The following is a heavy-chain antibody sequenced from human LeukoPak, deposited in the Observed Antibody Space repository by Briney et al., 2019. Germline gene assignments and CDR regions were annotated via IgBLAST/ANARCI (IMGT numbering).Heavy chain of an antibody. CDR2: ISAYNGNT. V-gene: IGHV1-18*01. D-gene: IGHD2-2*01. J-gene: IGHJ6*02. CDR3: ARVGYCSSISCYYYYYGMDV. CDR1: GYTFTSYG. Sequence: ASVKVSCKASGYTFTSYGISWVRQAPGQGLEWMGWISAYNGNTNYAQKLQGRVTMTTDTSTSTAYMELRSLRSDDTAVYYCARVGYCSSISCYYYYYGMDVWGQGTTVTVSS.